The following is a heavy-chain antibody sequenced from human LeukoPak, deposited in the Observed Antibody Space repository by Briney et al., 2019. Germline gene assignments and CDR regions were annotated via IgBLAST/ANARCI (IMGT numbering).Heavy chain of an antibody. J-gene: IGHJ4*02. Sequence: GGSLRLSCAVSGFTFSSSWMHWVRQAPGKGLVWVSHIKTDGSTTAYADSVKGRFTISRDNSKNTLYLQMNSLRAEDTAVYYCAPQWLVLAAFDYWGQGTLVTVSS. CDR2: IKTDGSTT. D-gene: IGHD6-19*01. CDR1: GFTFSSSW. V-gene: IGHV3-74*01. CDR3: APQWLVLAAFDY.